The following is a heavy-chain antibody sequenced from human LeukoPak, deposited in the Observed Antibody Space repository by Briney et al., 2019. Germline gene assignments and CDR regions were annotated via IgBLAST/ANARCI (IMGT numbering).Heavy chain of an antibody. D-gene: IGHD1-26*01. Sequence: GGSLRLSCAASEFIFSSYVMHWVRQVPGKGLEWVAIISYDGSNKDYADSVKGRFTISRDNSKNALYLQMNSLRPEDTAVYFCAREYTGVYYRTFDYWGQGTLVTVSS. J-gene: IGHJ4*02. CDR2: ISYDGSNK. CDR1: EFIFSSYV. CDR3: AREYTGVYYRTFDY. V-gene: IGHV3-30-3*01.